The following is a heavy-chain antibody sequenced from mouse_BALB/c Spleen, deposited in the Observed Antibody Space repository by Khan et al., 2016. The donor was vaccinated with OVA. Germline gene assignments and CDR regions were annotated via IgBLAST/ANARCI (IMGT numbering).Heavy chain of an antibody. J-gene: IGHJ4*01. CDR1: GFSLSRYN. CDR2: IWGGGGT. V-gene: IGHV2-6-4*01. D-gene: IGHD2-14*01. Sequence: VELVESGPGLVAPSQSLSITCTVSGFSLSRYNIHWVRQPPGTGLEWLGMIWGGGGTDYNSTLKSRLSIRKDNSQSQVLLKMNSLPTDDTAMYYGARSYYRYDGYYAMDYWGQGTSVTVSS. CDR3: ARSYYRYDGYYAMDY.